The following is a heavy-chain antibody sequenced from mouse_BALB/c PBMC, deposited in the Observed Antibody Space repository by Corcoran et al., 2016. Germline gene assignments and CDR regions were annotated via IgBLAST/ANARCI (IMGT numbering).Heavy chain of an antibody. CDR2: INTYTGEP. V-gene: IGHV9-3-1*01. CDR3: ARGDDYAWFVY. CDR1: GYTFTNYG. D-gene: IGHD2-4*01. J-gene: IGHJ3*01. Sequence: QIQLVQSGPELKKPGETVKISCKASGYTFTNYGMNWVKQAPGKGLKWMGWINTYTGEPTYADDFKGRFAFSLETSASTAYLQINNLKNEDTATYFCARGDDYAWFVYWGQGTLVTVSA.